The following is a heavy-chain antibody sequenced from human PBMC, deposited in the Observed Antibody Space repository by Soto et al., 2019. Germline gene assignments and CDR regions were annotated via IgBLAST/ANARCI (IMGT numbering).Heavy chain of an antibody. CDR3: AKGDDIDYGDYEVTPSLGMAV. V-gene: IGHV3-23*01. J-gene: IGHJ6*02. Sequence: GGSLILSCAASGFTFSSYAMSWFRQAPGKGLEWVSAISGSGGSTYYADSVKGRFTISRDNSMNTLYLQMNSLRAEDTAVYYCAKGDDIDYGDYEVTPSLGMAVWGQGTTVIV. D-gene: IGHD4-17*01. CDR2: ISGSGGST. CDR1: GFTFSSYA.